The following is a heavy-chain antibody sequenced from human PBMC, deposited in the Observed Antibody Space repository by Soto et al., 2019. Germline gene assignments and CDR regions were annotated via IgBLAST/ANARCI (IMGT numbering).Heavy chain of an antibody. J-gene: IGHJ6*02. CDR2: INAGNGNT. CDR3: ARRGGHYYGSVSYWGPYYYYGMHV. V-gene: IGHV1-3*01. CDR1: GYTFTSYA. D-gene: IGHD3-10*01. Sequence: QVQLVQSGAEVKKPGASVKVSCKASGYTFTSYAMHWVRQAPGQRLEWMGWINAGNGNTKYSQKFQGRVTITRDTSASTAYMELSSLRSEDTAVYYCARRGGHYYGSVSYWGPYYYYGMHVWGQGTTVTVSS.